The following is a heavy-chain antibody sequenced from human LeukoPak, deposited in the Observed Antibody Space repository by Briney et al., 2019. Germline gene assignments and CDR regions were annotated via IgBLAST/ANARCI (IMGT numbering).Heavy chain of an antibody. V-gene: IGHV3-23*01. Sequence: PGGSLRLSCAASAFTFSSYNMHWVRQAPGKGLEWISGISGSGASTYYADSVKGRFTISRDDSRNTLYLQVNSLRGDDTAVYYCAKDVGKWESLHFFDYWGQGTLVTVSS. CDR1: AFTFSSYN. CDR3: AKDVGKWESLHFFDY. D-gene: IGHD1-26*01. J-gene: IGHJ4*02. CDR2: ISGSGAST.